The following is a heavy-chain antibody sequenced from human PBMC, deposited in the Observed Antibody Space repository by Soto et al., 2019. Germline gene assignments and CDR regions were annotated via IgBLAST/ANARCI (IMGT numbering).Heavy chain of an antibody. CDR1: GFTFSSYS. J-gene: IGHJ5*02. CDR2: ISSSSSYI. V-gene: IGHV3-21*01. CDR3: ARATQDYGGKPDWFDP. D-gene: IGHD4-17*01. Sequence: GGSLRLSCAASGFTFSSYSMNWVRLAPGKGLEWVSSISSSSSYIYYADSVKGRFTISRDNAKNSLYLQMNSLRAEDTAVYYCARATQDYGGKPDWFDPWGQGTLVTVSS.